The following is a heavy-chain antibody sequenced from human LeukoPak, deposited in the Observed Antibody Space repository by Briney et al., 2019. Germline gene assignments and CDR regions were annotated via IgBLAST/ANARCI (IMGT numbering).Heavy chain of an antibody. J-gene: IGHJ4*02. CDR1: GFPFSTHS. CDR3: AKVEKGY. Sequence: GGSLRLSCAASGFPFSTHSLDWVRQAPGKGLEWVAVISYDGSNKYYADSVKGRFTISRDNSKNTLYLQMNSLRAEDTAVYYCAKVEKGYWGQGTLVTVSS. V-gene: IGHV3-30*18. CDR2: ISYDGSNK.